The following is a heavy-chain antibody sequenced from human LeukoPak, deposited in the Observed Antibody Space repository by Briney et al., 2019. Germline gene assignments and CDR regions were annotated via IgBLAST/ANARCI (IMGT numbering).Heavy chain of an antibody. J-gene: IGHJ4*02. CDR3: ANEIRPNDY. CDR1: DFDFTSHA. Sequence: PGGSLRLSCATSDFDFTSHAMTWVRQAPGKGLEWVSAISISGTKTYYGDSVKGWFIISRDNSKNTLYLQMNSLRVEDTAIYYCANEIRPNDYWGRGTLVTVAS. V-gene: IGHV3-23*01. D-gene: IGHD4-17*01. CDR2: ISISGTKT.